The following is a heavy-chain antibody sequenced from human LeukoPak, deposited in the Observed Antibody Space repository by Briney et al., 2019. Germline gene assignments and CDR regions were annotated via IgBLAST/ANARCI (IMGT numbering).Heavy chain of an antibody. CDR2: IKDKTDSGTT. CDR1: GFTFSNAW. CDR3: ATEGYYASGSYYY. Sequence: GSLRLSCAASGFTFSNAWMSWVRQAPGKGLEWVGRIKDKTDSGTTDYAAPVKGRFTISRDDSKNTLSLQMNSLKIEDTAVYYCATEGYYASGSYYYWGQGTLVTVSS. J-gene: IGHJ4*02. D-gene: IGHD3-10*01. V-gene: IGHV3-15*01.